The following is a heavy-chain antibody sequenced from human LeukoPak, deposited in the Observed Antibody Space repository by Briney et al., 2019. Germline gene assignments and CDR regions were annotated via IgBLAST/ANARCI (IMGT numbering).Heavy chain of an antibody. CDR3: AKNGGYSYGYLDY. D-gene: IGHD5-18*01. V-gene: IGHV3-30*18. CDR1: GFTFSSYG. Sequence: PGGSLRLSCAASGFTFSSYGMHWVRQAPGKGLEWVAVISYDGSNKYYADSVKGRFTISRDNSKNTLYLQMNSLRAEDTAVYYCAKNGGYSYGYLDYWGQGTLVTVSS. CDR2: ISYDGSNK. J-gene: IGHJ4*02.